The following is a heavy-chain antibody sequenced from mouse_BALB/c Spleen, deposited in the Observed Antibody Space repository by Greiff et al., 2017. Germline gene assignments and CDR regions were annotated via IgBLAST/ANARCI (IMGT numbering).Heavy chain of an antibody. CDR1: GFTFSSYT. V-gene: IGHV5-6-4*01. J-gene: IGHJ3*01. D-gene: IGHD2-13*01. CDR2: ISSGGSYT. Sequence: EVQVVESGGGLVKPGGSLKLSCAASGFTFSSYTMSWVRQTPEKRLEWVATISSGGSYTYYPDSVKGRFTISRDNAKNTLYLQMSSLKSEDTAMYYCTRDRDYLFAYWPRDSGHCLC. CDR3: TRDRDYLFAY.